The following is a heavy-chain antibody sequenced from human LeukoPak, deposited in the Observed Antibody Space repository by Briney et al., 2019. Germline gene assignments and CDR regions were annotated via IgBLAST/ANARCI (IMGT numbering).Heavy chain of an antibody. D-gene: IGHD6-13*01. V-gene: IGHV1-18*01. Sequence: ASVKVSCKASGYTFTINGISWVRQAPGQGLEWMGWISANSGDTIYAEKFHGRVTLTRGTSTGTAYMELNSLTYDDTAVYYCARDRWYAFDYWGQGTLVTVSS. CDR3: ARDRWYAFDY. CDR1: GYTFTING. CDR2: ISANSGDT. J-gene: IGHJ4*02.